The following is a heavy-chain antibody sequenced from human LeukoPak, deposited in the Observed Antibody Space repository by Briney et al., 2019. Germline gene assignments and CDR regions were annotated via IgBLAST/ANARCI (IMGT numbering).Heavy chain of an antibody. CDR2: INHSGST. CDR1: GGSFSGYY. J-gene: IGHJ5*02. V-gene: IGHV4-34*01. D-gene: IGHD3-22*01. CDR3: ARVGWIVVPEGFDP. Sequence: PLETLSLTCAVYGGSFSGYYWSWIRQPPGKGLEWIGEINHSGSTNYNPSLKSRVTISVDTSKNQFSLKLSSLTAADTAVYYCARVGWIVVPEGFDPWGQGTLVTVSS.